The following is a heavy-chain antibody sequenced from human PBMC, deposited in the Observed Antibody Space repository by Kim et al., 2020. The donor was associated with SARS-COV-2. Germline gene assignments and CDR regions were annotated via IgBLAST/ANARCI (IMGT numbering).Heavy chain of an antibody. CDR1: GYTFTSYA. CDR3: ARDLGIKWELRGDAFDI. CDR2: INAGNGNT. V-gene: IGHV1-3*01. J-gene: IGHJ3*02. D-gene: IGHD1-26*01. Sequence: ASVKVSCKASGYTFTSYAMHWVRQAPGQRLEWMGWINAGNGNTKYSQKFQGRVTITRDTSASTAYMELSSLRSEDTAVYYCARDLGIKWELRGDAFDIWGQGTMVTVSS.